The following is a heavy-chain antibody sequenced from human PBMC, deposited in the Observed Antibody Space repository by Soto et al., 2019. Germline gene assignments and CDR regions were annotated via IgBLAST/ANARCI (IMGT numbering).Heavy chain of an antibody. CDR1: GFTFSSYG. J-gene: IGHJ6*03. D-gene: IGHD6-6*01. CDR3: ARDGLIPAARYYYYYMDV. V-gene: IGHV3-33*01. CDR2: IWYDGSNK. Sequence: QVQLVESGGGVVQPGRSLRLSCAASGFTFSSYGMHGVRQAPGKGLEWVAFIWYDGSNKYYADSVKGRFTISRDNSKNTLYLQMNSLRAEDTAVYYCARDGLIPAARYYYYYMDVWGKGTTVTVSS.